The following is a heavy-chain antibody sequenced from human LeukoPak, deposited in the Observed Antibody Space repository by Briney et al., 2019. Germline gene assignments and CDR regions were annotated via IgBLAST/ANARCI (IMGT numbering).Heavy chain of an antibody. Sequence: SETLSLTCTVSGDSMRRYYWSWIRQPPGKGLEWIGNIYYSASTNYNPSLKSRVTISVDTSKNQFSLKLSSVTAADTAVYYCARHKWDNSLDYWGQGILVTVSS. CDR3: ARHKWDNSLDY. J-gene: IGHJ4*02. CDR2: IYYSAST. D-gene: IGHD2/OR15-2a*01. V-gene: IGHV4-59*08. CDR1: GDSMRRYY.